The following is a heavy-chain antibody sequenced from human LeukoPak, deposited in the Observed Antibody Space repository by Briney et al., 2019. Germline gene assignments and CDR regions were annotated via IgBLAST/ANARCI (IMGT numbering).Heavy chain of an antibody. CDR3: ARDHDSGSGMDV. D-gene: IGHD1-26*01. V-gene: IGHV3-74*01. J-gene: IGHJ6*02. CDR2: ITNDGSST. Sequence: PGGSLRLSCAASGLTFSSHWMHWVRQAPGKGLVWVSRITNDGSSTTYADSVKGRFTISRDNAKNMLYLQVNSLRAEDTAVYYCARDHDSGSGMDVWGQGTTVTVSS. CDR1: GLTFSSHW.